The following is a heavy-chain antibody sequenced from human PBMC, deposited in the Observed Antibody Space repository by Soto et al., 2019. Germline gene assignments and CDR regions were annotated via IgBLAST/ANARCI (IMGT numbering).Heavy chain of an antibody. CDR1: GFTFSSYS. D-gene: IGHD3-3*01. CDR3: ARPVGNLDFWSGFAFDI. Sequence: GGSLRLSCAASGFTFSSYSMNWVRQAPGKGLEWVSSISSSSSYIYYADSVKGRFTISRDNAKNSLYLQMNSLRAEDTAVYDCARPVGNLDFWSGFAFDIWGQGTMVTVSS. CDR2: ISSSSSYI. J-gene: IGHJ3*02. V-gene: IGHV3-21*01.